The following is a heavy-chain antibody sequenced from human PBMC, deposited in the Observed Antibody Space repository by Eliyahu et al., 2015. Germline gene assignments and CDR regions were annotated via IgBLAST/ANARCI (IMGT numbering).Heavy chain of an antibody. CDR3: AKDAGFFRYFDH. J-gene: IGHJ3*01. V-gene: IGHV3-9*01. Sequence: EVQLVESGGGLVQPGTSLRLSCSASGFPFDDFAMHWVRPSPGEGPEWVAGISWNSGTIAYADSVEGRVTISRDNARNFVHLQIHNVRSEDTVLYYCAKDAGFFRYFDHWGQGTMITVSS. CDR1: GFPFDDFA. D-gene: IGHD3-9*01. CDR2: ISWNSGTI.